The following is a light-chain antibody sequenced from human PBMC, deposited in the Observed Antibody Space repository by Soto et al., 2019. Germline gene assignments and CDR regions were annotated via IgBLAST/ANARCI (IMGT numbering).Light chain of an antibody. CDR2: GVS. CDR1: SSDVGGYNY. Sequence: QSALTQPASVSGSPGQSITISCTGTSSDVGGYNYVSWYQQHPGKAPKLMIYGVSNRPSGVSNRFSGSKSGNTASLTISGLQSEDEADYYCSSYTSSGTLVVFGGGTKLTVL. CDR3: SSYTSSGTLVV. J-gene: IGLJ2*01. V-gene: IGLV2-14*01.